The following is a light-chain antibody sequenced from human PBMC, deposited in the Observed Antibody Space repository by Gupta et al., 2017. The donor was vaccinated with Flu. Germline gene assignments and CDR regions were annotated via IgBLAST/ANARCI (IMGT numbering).Light chain of an antibody. CDR2: KTS. Sequence: DIQMTHSPSTLSASVGDRVTITCRASQNFFAWLAWYQQKPGKAPKLLIYKTSTLEGGVPSRFSGSGSGTEFTLTISSLQPDDFATYYCQQYDIYSWTFGQGTKLEIK. V-gene: IGKV1-5*03. CDR3: QQYDIYSWT. J-gene: IGKJ1*01. CDR1: QNFFAW.